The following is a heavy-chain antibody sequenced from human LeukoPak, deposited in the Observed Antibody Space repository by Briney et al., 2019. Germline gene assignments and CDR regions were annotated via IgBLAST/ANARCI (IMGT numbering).Heavy chain of an antibody. CDR3: ARVRSGFISTYYFGY. CDR2: ISYDGSNK. Sequence: GGSLRLSCAASGFTFSSYAMHWVRQAPGKGLEWVAVISYDGSNKYYADSVKGRFTISRDNSKSTLYLQMNSLRAEDTAVYYCARVRSGFISTYYFGYWGQGTLVTVSS. V-gene: IGHV3-30-3*01. D-gene: IGHD3-3*01. J-gene: IGHJ4*02. CDR1: GFTFSSYA.